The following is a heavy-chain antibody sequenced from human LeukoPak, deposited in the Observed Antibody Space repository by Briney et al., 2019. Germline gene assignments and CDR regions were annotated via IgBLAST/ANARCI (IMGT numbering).Heavy chain of an antibody. Sequence: ASVKVSCKASGYTFTGDYMHWVRQAPGQGLEWMGWINPNSGGTNYAQKFQGRVTMTRDTSISTAYMELSRLRSDDTAVYYCARPVSGDGTAAAQFDYWGQGTLVTVSS. V-gene: IGHV1-2*02. CDR2: INPNSGGT. J-gene: IGHJ4*02. CDR3: ARPVSGDGTAAAQFDY. D-gene: IGHD6-13*01. CDR1: GYTFTGDY.